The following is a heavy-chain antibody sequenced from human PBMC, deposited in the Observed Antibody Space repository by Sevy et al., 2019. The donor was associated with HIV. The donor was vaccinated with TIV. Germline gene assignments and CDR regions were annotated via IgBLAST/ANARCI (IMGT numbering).Heavy chain of an antibody. Sequence: SETVSLTCTVSGGSISSSSYYWGWIRQPPGKGLEWIGSIYYSGSTYYNPSLKSRVTISVDTSKNQFSLKLSSVTAADTAVYYCARQVIAPLDIVATITYYYYGMDVWGQGTTVTVSS. CDR2: IYYSGST. J-gene: IGHJ6*02. CDR1: GGSISSSSYY. CDR3: ARQVIAPLDIVATITYYYYGMDV. V-gene: IGHV4-39*01. D-gene: IGHD5-12*01.